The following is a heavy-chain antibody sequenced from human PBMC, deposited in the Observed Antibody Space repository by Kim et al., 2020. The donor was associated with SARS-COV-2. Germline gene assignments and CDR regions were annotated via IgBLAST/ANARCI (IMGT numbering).Heavy chain of an antibody. Sequence: SETLSLTCVVSGYSITSIYYWGWIRQPPGKGLEWIGSMYHSGTTYYNPSLKSRVTISIDTSKNQFSLKLSPVSAADTAVYYCACDGGRAARPVGIDVWG. CDR2: MYHSGTT. CDR3: ACDGGRAARPVGIDV. D-gene: IGHD6-6*01. CDR1: GYSITSIYY. J-gene: IGHJ6*02. V-gene: IGHV4-38-2*01.